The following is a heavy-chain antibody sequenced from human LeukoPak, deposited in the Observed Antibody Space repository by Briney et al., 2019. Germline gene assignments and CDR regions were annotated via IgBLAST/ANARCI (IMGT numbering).Heavy chain of an antibody. CDR3: SFNLGSGSYAFDI. CDR2: VYYGGST. V-gene: IGHV4-39*07. D-gene: IGHD3-10*01. CDR1: VGSITTTTYY. Sequence: PSETLSLTCAVSVGSITTTTYYWDWIRQPPGKGLEWIGSVYYGGSTYYSPSLKSRLTISLDTSKHQFSLKLSSVNAADTAVYYCSFNLGSGSYAFDIWGQGTMVTVSS. J-gene: IGHJ3*02.